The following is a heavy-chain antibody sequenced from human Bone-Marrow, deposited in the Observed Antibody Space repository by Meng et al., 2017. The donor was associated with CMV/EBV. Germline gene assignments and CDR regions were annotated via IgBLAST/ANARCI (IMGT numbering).Heavy chain of an antibody. D-gene: IGHD1-26*01. V-gene: IGHV1-18*01. Sequence: ASVKVSCKASGYTFTSYGISWVRQAPGQGLEWMGWISAYNGNTNYAQKLQGRVTMTTDTSTSTAYMELRSLRSDDTAVYYCARDGGGELLNGQSYYYYYGMDVWGQGTTVTVSS. J-gene: IGHJ6*02. CDR1: GYTFTSYG. CDR2: ISAYNGNT. CDR3: ARDGGGELLNGQSYYYYYGMDV.